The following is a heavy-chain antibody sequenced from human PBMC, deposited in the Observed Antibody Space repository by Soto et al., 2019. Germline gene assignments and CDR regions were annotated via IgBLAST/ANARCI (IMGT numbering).Heavy chain of an antibody. CDR2: MNPNSGNT. V-gene: IGHV1-8*01. CDR3: ARVRPTVLRFLEDYYYYMDG. J-gene: IGHJ6*03. Sequence: ASVKVSCKASGYTFTSYDINWVRQATGQGLEWMGWMNPNSGNTGYAQKFQGRVTMTRNTSISTAYMELSSLRSEDTAVYYCARVRPTVLRFLEDYYYYMDGWGKGTTVTVSS. D-gene: IGHD3-3*01. CDR1: GYTFTSYD.